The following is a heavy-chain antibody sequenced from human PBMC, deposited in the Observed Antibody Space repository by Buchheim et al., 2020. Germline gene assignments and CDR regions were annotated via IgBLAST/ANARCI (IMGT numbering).Heavy chain of an antibody. CDR2: IYYSGST. CDR3: ARDRWGYCSSTSCYSTGMDV. CDR1: GGSISSSSYY. D-gene: IGHD2-2*01. J-gene: IGHJ6*02. Sequence: GGSISSSSYYWGWIRQPPGKGLEWIGSIYYSGSTYYNPSLKSRVTISVDTSKNQFSLKLSSVTAADPAVYYCARDRWGYCSSTSCYSTGMDVWGQGTT. V-gene: IGHV4-39*07.